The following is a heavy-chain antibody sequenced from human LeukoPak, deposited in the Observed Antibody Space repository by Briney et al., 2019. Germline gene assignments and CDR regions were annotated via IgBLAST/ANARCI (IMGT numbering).Heavy chain of an antibody. CDR2: ISSSSSYI. J-gene: IGHJ4*02. Sequence: TGXXXRLSCAASGFTFSSYSMNWVRQAPGKGLEWVSSISSSSSYIYYADSVKGRFTISRDKAKNSLYLQMNSLRAEDTAVYYCARAAGSDWGQGTLVTVSS. V-gene: IGHV3-21*01. CDR3: ARAAGSD. D-gene: IGHD3-10*01. CDR1: GFTFSSYS.